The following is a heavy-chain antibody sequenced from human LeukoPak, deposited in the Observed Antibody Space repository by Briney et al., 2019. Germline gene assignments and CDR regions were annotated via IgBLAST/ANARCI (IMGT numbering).Heavy chain of an antibody. CDR1: GGSISSGGYY. D-gene: IGHD6-19*01. J-gene: IGHJ4*02. CDR3: ARDRTRIAVAATGY. CDR2: IYYSGST. V-gene: IGHV4-31*03. Sequence: SQTLSLTCTVSGGSISSGGYYWSWIRQHPGKGLEWIGYIYYSGSTYYNPSLKSRVTISVDTSKNQFSLKLSSVTAADTAVYYCARDRTRIAVAATGYWGQGTLVTVSS.